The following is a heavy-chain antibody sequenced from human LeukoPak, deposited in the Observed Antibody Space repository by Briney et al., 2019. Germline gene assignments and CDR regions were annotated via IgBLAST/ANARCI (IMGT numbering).Heavy chain of an antibody. Sequence: GGSLRLSCAASGFFFRSYWMHWFRQAPGKELVWVSRINKDGSLTAYADSVKGRFTNSRDNAKNTLYLQMNSLRAEDTAVYYCVRVGEDYGDRWDFWGQGTLVTVSS. CDR2: INKDGSLT. CDR1: GFFFRSYW. D-gene: IGHD4-17*01. J-gene: IGHJ4*02. CDR3: VRVGEDYGDRWDF. V-gene: IGHV3-74*01.